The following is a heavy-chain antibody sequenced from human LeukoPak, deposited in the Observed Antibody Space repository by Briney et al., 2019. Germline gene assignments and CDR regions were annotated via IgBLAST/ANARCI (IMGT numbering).Heavy chain of an antibody. CDR1: GGSISSSNW. V-gene: IGHV4-4*02. CDR2: IYHSGST. D-gene: IGHD3-10*01. CDR3: ARDFDRTDYYGSGSYYA. Sequence: SGTLSLTCAVSGGSISSSNWWSWVRQPPGKGLEWIGEIYHSGSTSYNPSLKSRVTISVDKSKNQFSLKLSSVTAADTAVYYCARDFDRTDYYGSGSYYAWGQGTLVTVSS. J-gene: IGHJ4*02.